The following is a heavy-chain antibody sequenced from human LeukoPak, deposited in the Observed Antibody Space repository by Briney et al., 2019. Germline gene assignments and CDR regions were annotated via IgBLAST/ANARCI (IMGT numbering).Heavy chain of an antibody. CDR2: ISPGGGTI. D-gene: IGHD4-17*01. CDR1: GFTFSNFA. CDR3: AKELGGDHPTPYFQH. J-gene: IGHJ1*01. V-gene: IGHV3-23*01. Sequence: GGSLRLSCAVSGFTFSNFAMSWVRQTPGKGLEWVSAISPGGGTIFYADSVKGRFVVSRDNSANTLYLQINNLRAEDTAVYYCAKELGGDHPTPYFQHWGQGTLVTVSS.